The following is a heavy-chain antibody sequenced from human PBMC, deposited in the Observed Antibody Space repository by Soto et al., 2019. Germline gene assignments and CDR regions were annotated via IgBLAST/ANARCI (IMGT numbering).Heavy chain of an antibody. CDR3: ARGDYYDSSGYYSLDAFDI. D-gene: IGHD3-22*01. CDR1: GYTFTSYD. V-gene: IGHV1-8*01. J-gene: IGHJ3*02. CDR2: MNPNSGNT. Sequence: QVQLVQSGAEVKKPGASVKVSCKASGYTFTSYDINWVRQATGQGLEWMGWMNPNSGNTGYAQKFQGRVTMNRTTSISTAYMELSSLRSEDTAVYYCARGDYYDSSGYYSLDAFDIWGQGTMVTVSS.